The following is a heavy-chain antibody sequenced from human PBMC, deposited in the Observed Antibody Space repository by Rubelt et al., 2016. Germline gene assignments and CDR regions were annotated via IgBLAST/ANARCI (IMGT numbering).Heavy chain of an antibody. V-gene: IGHV4-31*03. J-gene: IGHJ5*02. D-gene: IGHD6-19*01. Sequence: ESGPGLVKPSQTLSLTCTVSGGSISSGGYYWSWIRQHPGKGLEWIGYIYYSGSTYYNPSLKSRVTISVDTSENQFSLKLSSLTAADAAVYYCARVGGAAVAGTSNWFGPWGQGTLVTVSS. CDR1: GGSISSGGYY. CDR3: ARVGGAAVAGTSNWFGP. CDR2: IYYSGST.